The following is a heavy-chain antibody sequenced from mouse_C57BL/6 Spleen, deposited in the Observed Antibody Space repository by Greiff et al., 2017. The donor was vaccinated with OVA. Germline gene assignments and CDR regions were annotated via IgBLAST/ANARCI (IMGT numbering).Heavy chain of an antibody. CDR1: GFTFSSYA. J-gene: IGHJ4*01. Sequence: DVMLVESGGGLVKPGGSLKLSCAASGFTFSSYAMSWVRQTPEKRLEWVATISDGGSYTYYPDNVKGRFTISRDNAKNNLYLQMSHLKSEDTAMYYCARDHLYSSYAMDYWGQGTSVTVSS. CDR2: ISDGGSYT. D-gene: IGHD2-5*01. V-gene: IGHV5-4*01. CDR3: ARDHLYSSYAMDY.